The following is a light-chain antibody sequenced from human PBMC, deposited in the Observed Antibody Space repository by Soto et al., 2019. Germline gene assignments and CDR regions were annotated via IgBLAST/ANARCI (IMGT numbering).Light chain of an antibody. CDR3: QQYGSSPLT. V-gene: IGKV3-20*01. CDR1: QSVSSSY. Sequence: EIVLTQSPGTLSLSPGERATLSCRASQSVSSSYLAWYQQKPGQAPRLLIYGASSRATGIPDRFSGSGSGTGFTLTISRLEPEDFEVYYCQQYGSSPLTFGGGTKVEIK. CDR2: GAS. J-gene: IGKJ4*01.